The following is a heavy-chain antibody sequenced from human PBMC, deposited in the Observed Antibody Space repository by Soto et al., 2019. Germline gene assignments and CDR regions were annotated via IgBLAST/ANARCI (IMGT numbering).Heavy chain of an antibody. V-gene: IGHV1-46*01. CDR2: INPSGGST. J-gene: IGHJ3*02. D-gene: IGHD2-2*01. CDR1: GYTFTSYY. CDR3: ESEQTNMPGVADGAFDI. Sequence: GASVKVSCKASGYTFTSYYMHWVRQAPGQGLEWMGIINPSGGSTSYAQKFQGRVTMTRDTSTSTVYMELSSLRSEDTAVYYCESEQTNMPGVADGAFDIWGQGTMVTVSS.